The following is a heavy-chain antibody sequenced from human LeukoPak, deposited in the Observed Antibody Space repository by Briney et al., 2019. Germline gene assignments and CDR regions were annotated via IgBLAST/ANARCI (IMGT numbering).Heavy chain of an antibody. CDR2: IYLGDSDA. J-gene: IGHJ4*02. D-gene: IGHD6-19*01. Sequence: GESLKISCKASGYTFITYWIALVRQVPGKGLEWMGIIYLGDSDARYSPSFQGQVTISVDKSIDTAYLQWSSLKASDTAMYYCARRVVAGDYFFDYWGQGTLVTVSS. CDR3: ARRVVAGDYFFDY. CDR1: GYTFITYW. V-gene: IGHV5-51*01.